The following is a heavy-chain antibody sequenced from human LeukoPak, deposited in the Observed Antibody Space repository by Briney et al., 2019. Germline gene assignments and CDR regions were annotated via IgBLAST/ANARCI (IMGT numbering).Heavy chain of an antibody. J-gene: IGHJ5*02. Sequence: GGSLRLSCAASGFTFSNYAMSWVRQAPGKGLEWVSALSGSGGSTYYADSVKGRFTISRDNSKNTLYLQMNRLRAEDTAVYYCAKGTTYYYARGDWFDPWGQGTLVTVSS. D-gene: IGHD3-22*01. CDR1: GFTFSNYA. CDR2: LSGSGGST. CDR3: AKGTTYYYARGDWFDP. V-gene: IGHV3-23*01.